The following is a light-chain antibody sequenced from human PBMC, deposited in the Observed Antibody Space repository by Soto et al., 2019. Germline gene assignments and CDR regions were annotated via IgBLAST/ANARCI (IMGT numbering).Light chain of an antibody. V-gene: IGKV3-15*01. CDR1: PSVSSS. CDR3: QQYNNWPPLT. J-gene: IGKJ4*01. Sequence: EVVMTQSPATLSVSPGERATLSCRASPSVSSSLAWYQQKLGQAPRLLIYGASTRATGIPARFSGSGSGTEFTLTISSLQSEDFAVYYCQQYNNWPPLTFGGGTKVEIK. CDR2: GAS.